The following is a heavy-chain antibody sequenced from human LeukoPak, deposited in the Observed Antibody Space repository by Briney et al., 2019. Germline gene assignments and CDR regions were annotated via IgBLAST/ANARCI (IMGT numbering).Heavy chain of an antibody. V-gene: IGHV4-59*05. J-gene: IGHJ4*02. CDR2: IYYSGST. D-gene: IGHD1-26*01. Sequence: SETLSLTCAVYGWSFNDYYWNWVRQPPGKGLEWIGSIYYSGSTSYSPSLKSRVTISVDTSKKQFSLKLDSVTAADTAVYYCARNASDSGTSYFDYWGQGTLVTVSS. CDR3: ARNASDSGTSYFDY. CDR1: GWSFNDYY.